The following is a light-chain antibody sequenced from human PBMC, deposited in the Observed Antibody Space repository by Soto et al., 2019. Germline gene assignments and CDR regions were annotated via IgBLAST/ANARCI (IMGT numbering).Light chain of an antibody. CDR1: QIISSY. CDR2: AAS. Sequence: DMQITQSPSSLSSSVGDRVTITCLSSQIISSYLNWYQQKPGKAPKLLIYAASSLQSGVPSRFSGSGSGTDFTLTISSLQPEDFATYYCQQSYSTPIFGPGTKVDIK. V-gene: IGKV1-39*01. J-gene: IGKJ3*01. CDR3: QQSYSTPI.